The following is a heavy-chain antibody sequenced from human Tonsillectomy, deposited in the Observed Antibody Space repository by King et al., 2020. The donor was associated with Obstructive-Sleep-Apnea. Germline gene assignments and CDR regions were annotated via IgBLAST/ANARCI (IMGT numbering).Heavy chain of an antibody. Sequence: VQLVESGGGLVQPGGSLRLSCASSDSFFSSYAMGWVRQAPGKGLEWVSGIDGGGDTTSHSDPVRGRFTISRDNSKNTLYLQMDRLSAEDTALYYCARDWAYTSWTSFKYWGQGTLVAVSS. CDR3: ARDWAYTSWTSFKY. D-gene: IGHD2-2*02. V-gene: IGHV3-23*04. CDR1: DSFFSSYA. J-gene: IGHJ4*02. CDR2: IDGGGDTT.